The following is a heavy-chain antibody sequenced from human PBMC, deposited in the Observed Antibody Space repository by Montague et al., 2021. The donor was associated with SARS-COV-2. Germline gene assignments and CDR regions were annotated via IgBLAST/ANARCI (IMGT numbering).Heavy chain of an antibody. V-gene: IGHV3-30-3*01. J-gene: IGHJ3*02. Sequence: SLRLSCAASGFSFNDRDMHWVRQAPVKGLEWVAVISYDGSNKFYADSVKGRFTISRDNSKNTLYLQMNSLRADDTAVYYCARVGYGSGSYWAFDIWGQGTMVTVSS. CDR3: ARVGYGSGSYWAFDI. CDR1: GFSFNDRD. D-gene: IGHD3-10*01. CDR2: ISYDGSNK.